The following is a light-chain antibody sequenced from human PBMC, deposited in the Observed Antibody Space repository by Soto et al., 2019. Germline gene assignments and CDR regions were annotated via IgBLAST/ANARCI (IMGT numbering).Light chain of an antibody. J-gene: IGKJ4*01. CDR3: QQRYSSPALT. CDR2: AAS. Sequence: DIHMTQSPSSLSASVGDRVTITCRASQTIINYLNWYQQKPGKAPKLLISAASSLQSGVPSRFSGSGSGTDFSLTISSLQPEDFATYYCQQRYSSPALTFGGGTTVEIK. CDR1: QTIINY. V-gene: IGKV1-39*01.